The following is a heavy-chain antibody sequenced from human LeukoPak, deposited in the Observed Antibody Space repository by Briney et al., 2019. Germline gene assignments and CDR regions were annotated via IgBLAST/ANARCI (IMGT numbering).Heavy chain of an antibody. CDR3: ARGGGWELPLTRFDY. Sequence: PSETLSLTCTVSGGSISSSSYYWGWIRQPPGKGLEWIGSIYYSGSTYYNPSLKSRVTISVDTSKNQFSLKLSSVTAADTAVYYCARGGGWELPLTRFDYWGQGTLVTVSS. J-gene: IGHJ4*02. CDR2: IYYSGST. CDR1: GGSISSSSYY. V-gene: IGHV4-39*01. D-gene: IGHD1-26*01.